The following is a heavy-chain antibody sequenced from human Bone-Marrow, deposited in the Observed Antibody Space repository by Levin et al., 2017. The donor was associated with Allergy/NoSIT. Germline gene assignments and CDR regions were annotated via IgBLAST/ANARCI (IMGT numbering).Heavy chain of an antibody. V-gene: IGHV3-30*04. J-gene: IGHJ6*02. D-gene: IGHD6-19*01. CDR2: ISYDGSNE. CDR1: GFIFSNYA. Sequence: GGSLRLSCAASGFIFSNYAMYWVRQAPGKGLEWVAVISYDGSNEYYADSVKGRFTIARDNSKNTLSLQMNSLRDDDTAAYYCARDLASSGWYGSTQYYYGMDVWGQGTTVTVSS. CDR3: ARDLASSGWYGSTQYYYGMDV.